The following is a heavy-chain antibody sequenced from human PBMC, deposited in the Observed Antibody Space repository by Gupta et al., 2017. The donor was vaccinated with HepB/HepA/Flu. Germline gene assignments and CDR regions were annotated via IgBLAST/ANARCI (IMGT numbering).Heavy chain of an antibody. V-gene: IGHV2-5*01. J-gene: IGHJ5*02. D-gene: IGHD5-18*01. Sequence: QITLKESGPTLVKPTQTLTLTCTFSGFSLSTSGVGVGWIRQPPGKALEWLALIYWNDDKRYSPSLKSRLTITKDTSKNQVVLTMTNMDPVDTATYYGALETAMVGIDPWGQGTLVTVSS. CDR2: IYWNDDK. CDR1: GFSLSTSGVG. CDR3: ALETAMVGIDP.